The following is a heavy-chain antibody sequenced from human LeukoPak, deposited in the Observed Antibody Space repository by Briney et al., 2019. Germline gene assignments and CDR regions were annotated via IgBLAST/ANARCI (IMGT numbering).Heavy chain of an antibody. CDR3: ARREASSKGFDI. Sequence: GESLKISCKGSGYSFTNYWIGWVRQLPGKGLEWMGIIYPADSDTRYSPSFQGQVTISADKSITTAYLQWSSLRASDTAMYYCARREASSKGFDIWGQGTMVTVSS. V-gene: IGHV5-51*01. D-gene: IGHD6-6*01. J-gene: IGHJ3*02. CDR2: IYPADSDT. CDR1: GYSFTNYW.